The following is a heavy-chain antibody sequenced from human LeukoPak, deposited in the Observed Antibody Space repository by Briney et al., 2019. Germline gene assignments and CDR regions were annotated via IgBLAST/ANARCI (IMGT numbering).Heavy chain of an antibody. Sequence: GASVKVSCKASGYTFTGYYMHWVRQAPGQGLEWMGWINPNSGGTNYAQKFQGRVTMTRDTSISTAYMELSRLRSDDTAVYYCARGLRQGERQLVYARWGQGTLVTVSS. D-gene: IGHD6-13*01. CDR2: INPNSGGT. CDR3: ARGLRQGERQLVYAR. V-gene: IGHV1-2*02. J-gene: IGHJ4*02. CDR1: GYTFTGYY.